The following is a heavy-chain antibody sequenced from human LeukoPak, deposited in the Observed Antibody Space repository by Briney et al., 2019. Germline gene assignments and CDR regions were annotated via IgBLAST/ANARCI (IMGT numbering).Heavy chain of an antibody. D-gene: IGHD3-10*01. Sequence: ASVKVSCKASGYTFTSYYMHWVRQAPGQGLEWMGIINPSGGSTSYAQKFQGRVTMTRNTSISTAYMELSSLRSEDTAVYYCARAPSLWFGELLGYWGQGTLVTVSS. CDR2: INPSGGST. CDR3: ARAPSLWFGELLGY. V-gene: IGHV1-46*01. CDR1: GYTFTSYY. J-gene: IGHJ4*02.